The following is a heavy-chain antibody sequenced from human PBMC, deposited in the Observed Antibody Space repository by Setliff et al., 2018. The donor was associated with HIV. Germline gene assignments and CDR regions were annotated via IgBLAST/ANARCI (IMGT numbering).Heavy chain of an antibody. CDR2: INAGNGDT. D-gene: IGHD3-10*01. J-gene: IGHJ5*02. V-gene: IGHV1-3*01. CDR3: ARGGPLITLVRGVLSWFDP. Sequence: KVSCKASGYTFSYAMHWVRQAPGQRLEWMGWINAGNGDTKYSQRFQGRVTITRDISAITAYMELSSLRSEDTAVYYCARGGPLITLVRGVLSWFDPWGQGTRVTVSS. CDR1: GYTFSYA.